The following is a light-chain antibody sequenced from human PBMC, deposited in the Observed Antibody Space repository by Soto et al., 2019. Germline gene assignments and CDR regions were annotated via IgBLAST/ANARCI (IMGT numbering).Light chain of an antibody. Sequence: NFMLTQPHSVSESPGKTVTISCTRSSGSIASNYVQWYQQRPGSAPTTVIYEDNQRPSGVPHRFSGSIDSSSNSASLTISGLKTEDEADYYCQSYDSSNYVVFGGGTKLTVL. J-gene: IGLJ2*01. CDR3: QSYDSSNYVV. CDR1: SGSIASNY. CDR2: EDN. V-gene: IGLV6-57*04.